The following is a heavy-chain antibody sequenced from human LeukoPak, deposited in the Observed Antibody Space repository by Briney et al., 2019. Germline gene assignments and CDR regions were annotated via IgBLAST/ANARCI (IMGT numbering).Heavy chain of an antibody. CDR1: GFTFSSYA. D-gene: IGHD2-15*01. CDR3: ARDRCSGGRCHSLSVGHMDV. J-gene: IGHJ6*03. CDR2: ISYDGSNK. Sequence: GGSLRLSCAASGFTFSSYAMHWVRQAPGKGLEWVAVISYDGSNKYYADSVKGRFTISRDNAKNSLYLQMNSLRAEDTALYYCARDRCSGGRCHSLSVGHMDVWGKGATVTVSS. V-gene: IGHV3-30*04.